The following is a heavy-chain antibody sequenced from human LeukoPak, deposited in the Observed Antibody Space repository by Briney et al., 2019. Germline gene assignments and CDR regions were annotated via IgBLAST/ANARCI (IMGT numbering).Heavy chain of an antibody. J-gene: IGHJ4*02. D-gene: IGHD3-10*01. V-gene: IGHV4-34*01. CDR1: GGSFSGYY. CDR2: INHSGST. Sequence: SETLSLTCAVYGGSFSGYYWSWIRQPPGKGLEWIGEINHSGSTNYNPSLKSRVTISVDTSKNQFSLKLSSVTAADTAVYYCARLGGSGSSRPDEYFDYWGQGTLVTVSS. CDR3: ARLGGSGSSRPDEYFDY.